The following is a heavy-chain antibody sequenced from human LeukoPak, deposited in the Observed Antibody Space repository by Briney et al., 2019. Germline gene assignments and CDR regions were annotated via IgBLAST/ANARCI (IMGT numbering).Heavy chain of an antibody. V-gene: IGHV1-69*13. CDR3: ASLRTPPAGVDYYYYGMDV. Sequence: SVKVSCKASGGTFSSYIINWVRQAPGQGLEWMGGIIPIFGTANYAQKFQGRVTITADESTSTAYMELSSLRSEDTAVYYCASLRTPPAGVDYYYYGMDVWGQGTTVTVSS. CDR2: IIPIFGTA. J-gene: IGHJ6*02. D-gene: IGHD6-25*01. CDR1: GGTFSSYI.